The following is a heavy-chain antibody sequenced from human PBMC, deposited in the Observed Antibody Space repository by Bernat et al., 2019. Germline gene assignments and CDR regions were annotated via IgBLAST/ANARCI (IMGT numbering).Heavy chain of an antibody. J-gene: IGHJ4*02. D-gene: IGHD1-26*01. CDR2: IIPILGIA. CDR3: ASVTPEGVGSYSLDY. V-gene: IGHV1-69*04. CDR1: GGTFSSYA. Sequence: QVQLVQSGAEVKKPGSSVKVSCKASGGTFSSYAISWVRQAPGQGLEWMGRIIPILGIANHAQKFQGRVTITADKSTSTAYMELSSLRSEDTAVYYCASVTPEGVGSYSLDYWGQGTLVTVSS.